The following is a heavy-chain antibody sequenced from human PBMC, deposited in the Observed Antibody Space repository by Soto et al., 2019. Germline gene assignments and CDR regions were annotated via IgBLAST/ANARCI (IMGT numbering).Heavy chain of an antibody. CDR1: GYIFTDYY. CDR3: ARMVRGVITHYYYYGMDV. Sequence: ASVKVSCKASGYIFTDYYMHWVRQAPGQELGWMGRINPNSGGTNYAQKLQGRVTMTTDTSTSTAYMELRSLRSDDTAVYYCARMVRGVITHYYYYGMDVWGQGTTVTVSS. V-gene: IGHV1-2*06. J-gene: IGHJ6*02. CDR2: INPNSGGT. D-gene: IGHD3-10*01.